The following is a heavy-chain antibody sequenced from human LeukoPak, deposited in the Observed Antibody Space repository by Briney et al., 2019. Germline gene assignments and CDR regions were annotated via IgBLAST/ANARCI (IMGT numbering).Heavy chain of an antibody. CDR1: GGSIRSYY. D-gene: IGHD7-27*01. V-gene: IGHV4-59*08. CDR3: ARARGILTGENASDI. CDR2: IYYSGST. J-gene: IGHJ3*02. Sequence: SETLSLTCTVSGGSIRSYYWGWIRQPPGKGLEWIGYIYYSGSTNYNPSLKSRVTISVDTSKNQFSLKLSSVTAADTAVYYCARARGILTGENASDIWGQGTMVTVSS.